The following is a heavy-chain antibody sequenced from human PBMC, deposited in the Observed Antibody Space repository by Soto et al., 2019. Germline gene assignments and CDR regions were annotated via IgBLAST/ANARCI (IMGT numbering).Heavy chain of an antibody. V-gene: IGHV4-59*11. CDR1: GGSISSHY. CDR2: IDYSGRT. J-gene: IGHJ4*02. CDR3: ARYYCSSTTCYYFDY. D-gene: IGHD2-2*01. Sequence: SETLSLICTVSGGSISSHYWSWIRQTPGKGLEWIGYIDYSGRTNYNPSLKSRVSFSVDTSKNQFSLKLTSVAAADTAVYYCARYYCSSTTCYYFDYWGQGALVTVSS.